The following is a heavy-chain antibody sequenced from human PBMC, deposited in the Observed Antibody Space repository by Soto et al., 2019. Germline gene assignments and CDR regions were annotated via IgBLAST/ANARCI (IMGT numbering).Heavy chain of an antibody. V-gene: IGHV4-59*01. Sequence: SETLSLTCTVTGGSISNNYWSWIRQPPGKGLEWIGYIYHSETTDYNPSLKSRVTISVDTSKNQFSLKLSSVTAADTAVYYCARSGALLWFGELWGGAFDYWGQGTLVTVSS. J-gene: IGHJ4*02. CDR3: ARSGALLWFGELWGGAFDY. D-gene: IGHD3-10*01. CDR2: IYHSETT. CDR1: GGSISNNY.